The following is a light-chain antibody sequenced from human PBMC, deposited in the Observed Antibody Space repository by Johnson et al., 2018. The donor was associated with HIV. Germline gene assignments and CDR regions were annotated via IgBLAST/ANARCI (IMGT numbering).Light chain of an antibody. CDR2: ENN. CDR1: SSNIGNNY. J-gene: IGLJ1*01. V-gene: IGLV1-51*02. Sequence: QSVLTQPPSVSAAPGQKVTISCSGSSSNIGNNYVSWYQQLPGTAPKLLIYENNKRPSGIPDRFSGSKSGTSATLGITGLQTGDEAGYYCGTWDRSLNALYGFETGTKVTVL. CDR3: GTWDRSLNALYG.